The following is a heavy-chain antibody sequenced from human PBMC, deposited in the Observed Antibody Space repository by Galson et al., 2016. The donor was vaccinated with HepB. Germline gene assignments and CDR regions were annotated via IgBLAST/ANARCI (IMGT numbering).Heavy chain of an antibody. J-gene: IGHJ4*02. CDR2: ITKNGGLI. CDR3: TKWDCISGDVLTGYSVDY. Sequence: SLRLSCAASGFAFSSYSMNWVRQAPGKGLEWVAGITKNGGLIFYGASLKGVITISRDNAKKPVYLKMNILRVEDTAVYYCTKWDCISGDVLTGYSVDYWGPGILVSVSS. CDR1: GFAFSSYS. D-gene: IGHD3-9*01. V-gene: IGHV3-21*01.